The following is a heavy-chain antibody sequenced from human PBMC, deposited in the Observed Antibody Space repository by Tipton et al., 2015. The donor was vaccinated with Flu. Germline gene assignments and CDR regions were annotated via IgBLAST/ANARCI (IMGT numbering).Heavy chain of an antibody. CDR1: GGSISSSSYY. CDR2: IYYDGST. D-gene: IGHD2/OR15-2a*01. CDR3: ARVSPLLTYKGPAYFQH. Sequence: GLVKPSETLSLTCTVSGGSISSSSYYWGWIRQPPGKGLEWIGSIYYDGSTYYNASLENRVTISVDTSKNKFSLKLNSVTAADTAVYYCARVSPLLTYKGPAYFQHWGQGTLVTVSS. J-gene: IGHJ1*01. V-gene: IGHV4-39*07.